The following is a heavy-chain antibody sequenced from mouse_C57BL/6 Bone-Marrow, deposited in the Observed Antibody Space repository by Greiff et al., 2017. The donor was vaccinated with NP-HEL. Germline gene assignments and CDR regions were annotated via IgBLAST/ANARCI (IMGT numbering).Heavy chain of an antibody. J-gene: IGHJ4*01. CDR1: GYTFTDYY. V-gene: IGHV1-26*01. D-gene: IGHD2-4*01. CDR3: ARATYYDYDGAMDY. CDR2: INPNNGGT. Sequence: VQLKQSGPELVKPGASVKISCKASGYTFTDYYMNWVKQSQGKSLEWIGDINPNNGGTSYNQKFKGKATLTVDKSSSTAYMELRSLTSEDSAVYYCARATYYDYDGAMDYWGQGTSVTVSS.